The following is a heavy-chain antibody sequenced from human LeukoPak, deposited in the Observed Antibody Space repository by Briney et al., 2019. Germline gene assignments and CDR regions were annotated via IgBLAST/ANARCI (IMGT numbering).Heavy chain of an antibody. CDR1: GFTFTYAW. CDR3: TTITPTGWAFDN. V-gene: IGHV3-15*01. Sequence: GGSLRLSCATSGFTFTYAWMNWVRQAPGKGLEWVGRLKSKTDGGSTDYAAPVKGRFSISRDDSRNTVFLQMDSLKTEDTGVYFCTTITPTGWAFDNWGQGTLVTVSS. CDR2: LKSKTDGGST. D-gene: IGHD1-1*01. J-gene: IGHJ4*02.